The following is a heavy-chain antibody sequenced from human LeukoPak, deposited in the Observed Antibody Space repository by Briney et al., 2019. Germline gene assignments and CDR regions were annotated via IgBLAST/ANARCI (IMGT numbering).Heavy chain of an antibody. V-gene: IGHV4-61*01. CDR1: GYSISSGYY. D-gene: IGHD3-22*01. J-gene: IGHJ4*02. CDR2: IYYSGST. Sequence: SETLSLTCTVSGYSISSGYYWSWIRQSPGKGLEWIGYIYYSGSTNYNPSLKSRVTISVDTSRNQFSLNLSSVTAADTAVYYCARGDYYDSGGYSVDYWGQGTLVTVSS. CDR3: ARGDYYDSGGYSVDY.